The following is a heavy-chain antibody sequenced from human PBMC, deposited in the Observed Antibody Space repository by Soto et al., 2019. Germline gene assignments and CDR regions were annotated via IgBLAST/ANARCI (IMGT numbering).Heavy chain of an antibody. Sequence: PGGSLRLSCAASGFTFSSYAMSWVRQAPGKGLEWVSAISGSGGSTYYADSVKGRFTISRDNSKNTLYLQMNSLRAEDTAVYYCAKDSRYCSSTSCYNYYYGMDVWGQGTTVTVSS. D-gene: IGHD2-2*01. CDR1: GFTFSSYA. CDR3: AKDSRYCSSTSCYNYYYGMDV. V-gene: IGHV3-23*01. CDR2: ISGSGGST. J-gene: IGHJ6*02.